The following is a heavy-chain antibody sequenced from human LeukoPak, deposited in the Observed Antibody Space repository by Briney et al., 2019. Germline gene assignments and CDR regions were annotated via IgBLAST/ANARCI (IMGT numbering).Heavy chain of an antibody. Sequence: GGSLRLSCAASGFTFSSYSMNWVRQAPGKGLEWVSSISSSSSYIYYADSVKGRFTISRDNAKNSLYLQMNSLRAEDTAVYYCARDFGVEVAVDAFDIWGQGTMVTVSS. J-gene: IGHJ3*02. D-gene: IGHD3-16*01. V-gene: IGHV3-21*01. CDR3: ARDFGVEVAVDAFDI. CDR1: GFTFSSYS. CDR2: ISSSSSYI.